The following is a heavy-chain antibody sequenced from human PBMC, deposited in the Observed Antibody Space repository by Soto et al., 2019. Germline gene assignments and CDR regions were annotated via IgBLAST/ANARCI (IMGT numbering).Heavy chain of an antibody. J-gene: IGHJ4*02. Sequence: QVQLVESGGGVVQPGRSLRLSCAASGFTFSSYAMHWVRQAPGKGLEWVAVISYDGSNKYYADSVKGRFTISRDNSKNTLYLQMNSLRAEDTAVYYCASGMFGELLSGDYWGEGTLVIVSS. CDR3: ASGMFGELLSGDY. D-gene: IGHD3-10*02. CDR1: GFTFSSYA. V-gene: IGHV3-30-3*01. CDR2: ISYDGSNK.